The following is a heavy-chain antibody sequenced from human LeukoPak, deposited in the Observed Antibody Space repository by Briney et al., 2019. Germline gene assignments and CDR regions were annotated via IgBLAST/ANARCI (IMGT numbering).Heavy chain of an antibody. D-gene: IGHD2-2*01. CDR1: GYILTIYC. J-gene: IGHJ5*02. V-gene: IGHV1-3*01. CDR3: ATDLCSSTSCYGWFDP. CDR2: INAGNGNT. Sequence: GASVKVSCKASGYILTIYCFHWVRQAPGQRLEWVGWINAGNGNTKYSQKLQGRVSITRDTSANTAYMEVSSLRSEDTAVYYCATDLCSSTSCYGWFDPWGQGTLVTVSS.